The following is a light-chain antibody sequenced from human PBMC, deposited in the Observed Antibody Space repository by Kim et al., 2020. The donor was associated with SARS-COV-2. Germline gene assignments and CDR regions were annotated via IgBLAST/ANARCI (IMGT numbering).Light chain of an antibody. CDR2: GAS. V-gene: IGKV3-20*01. CDR3: QQYGTLPYT. CDR1: QSVNSRY. Sequence: PGERATLSCRASQSVNSRYLAWYQVKPGQAPRLLIFGASSWATGVPDRFSGSGSGTDFTLTISSLEPEDFAVYYCQQYGTLPYTFGQGTKLEI. J-gene: IGKJ2*01.